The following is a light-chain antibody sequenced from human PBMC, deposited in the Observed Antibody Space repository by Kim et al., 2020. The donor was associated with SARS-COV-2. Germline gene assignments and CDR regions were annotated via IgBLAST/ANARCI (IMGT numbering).Light chain of an antibody. Sequence: SASVGDRVTITCRASQSISSYLNWYQQKPGKAPKLLIYAASSLQSGVPSRFSGSGSGTDFTLTISSLQPEDIATYYCQQYDNLFTFGPGTKVDIK. CDR1: QSISSY. CDR3: QQYDNLFT. CDR2: AAS. V-gene: IGKV1-39*01. J-gene: IGKJ3*01.